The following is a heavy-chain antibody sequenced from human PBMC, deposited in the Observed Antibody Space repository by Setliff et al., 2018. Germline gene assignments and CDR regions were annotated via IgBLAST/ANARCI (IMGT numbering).Heavy chain of an antibody. J-gene: IGHJ4*02. Sequence: SETLSLTCRVSGDSISDYHWSWIRQPPGQGLEWIGYIYSSGRTNYNPSLKSRVSLSLDTSENQFSLDLSSVTPADTAVYYCARELGLRAPFDFWGQGILVTVS. D-gene: IGHD4-17*01. CDR1: GDSISDYH. CDR3: ARELGLRAPFDF. CDR2: IYSSGRT. V-gene: IGHV4-59*01.